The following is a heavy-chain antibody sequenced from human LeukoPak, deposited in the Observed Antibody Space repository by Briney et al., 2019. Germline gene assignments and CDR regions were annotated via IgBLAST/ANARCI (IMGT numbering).Heavy chain of an antibody. CDR2: IYPGDSDT. J-gene: IGHJ6*03. D-gene: IGHD2/OR15-2a*01. CDR3: ARHISAGMATNMDDYYMDV. Sequence: AGESLKISCKGSGYSFTSYWIGWVRQMPGKGLEWMGIIYPGDSDTRYSPSFQGQVTISADKSISTAYLQWSSLKASDTAMYYCARHISAGMATNMDDYYMDVWGKGTTVTISS. CDR1: GYSFTSYW. V-gene: IGHV5-51*01.